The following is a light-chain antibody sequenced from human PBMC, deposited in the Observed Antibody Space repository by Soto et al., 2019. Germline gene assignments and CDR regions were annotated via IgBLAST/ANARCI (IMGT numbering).Light chain of an antibody. CDR2: DVS. J-gene: IGLJ1*01. V-gene: IGLV2-14*03. Sequence: QSALTQPASVSGSPGQSVTISCTGTSSDVGGYNYVSWYQQNAGKAPKLTIYDVSNRPSGVSDRFTGSKSGNTASLTISRLQAYDEADYYCSSYTSGTTRYVFGTGTKVTV. CDR1: SSDVGGYNY. CDR3: SSYTSGTTRYV.